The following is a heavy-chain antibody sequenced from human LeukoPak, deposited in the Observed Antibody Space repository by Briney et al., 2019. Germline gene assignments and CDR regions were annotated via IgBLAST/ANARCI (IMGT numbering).Heavy chain of an antibody. J-gene: IGHJ6*03. CDR1: GGTFSSYA. V-gene: IGHV1-69*05. CDR2: IIPIFGTA. CDR3: ARRDYYYYYMDV. Sequence: EASVKVSCKASGGTFSSYAISWVRQAPGQGLEWMGGIIPIFGTANYAQKFQGRVTITTDESTSTAYMELSSLRSEDTAVYYCARRDYYYYYMDVWGKGATVTASS.